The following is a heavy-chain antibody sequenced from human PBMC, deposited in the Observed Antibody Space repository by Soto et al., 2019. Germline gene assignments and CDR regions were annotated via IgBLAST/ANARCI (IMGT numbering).Heavy chain of an antibody. CDR3: AREIRGYEVPYYYYGMDV. Sequence: ASVKVSCKASGYTFTSYAMHWVRQAPGQRLEWMGWINAGNGNTKYSQKFQGRVTITRDTSASTAYMELSSLRSEDTAVYYCAREIRGYEVPYYYYGMDVWGQGTTVTVSS. D-gene: IGHD5-12*01. CDR1: GYTFTSYA. J-gene: IGHJ6*02. V-gene: IGHV1-3*01. CDR2: INAGNGNT.